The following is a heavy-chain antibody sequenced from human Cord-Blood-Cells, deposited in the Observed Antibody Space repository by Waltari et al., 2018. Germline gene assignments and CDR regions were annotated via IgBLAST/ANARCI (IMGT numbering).Heavy chain of an antibody. D-gene: IGHD2-21*01. CDR2: IKQEGSEK. V-gene: IGHV3-7*01. CDR1: GFTFSSYW. Sequence: EVQLVESGGGLVQPGGSLRLSCAASGFTFSSYWMSWVRQAPGKGVEWGANIKQEGSEKYDVDSVKGRFTISRDNAKNSLYLQMNSLRAEDTAVYYCARDSGDFDYWGQGTLVTVSS. CDR3: ARDSGDFDY. J-gene: IGHJ4*02.